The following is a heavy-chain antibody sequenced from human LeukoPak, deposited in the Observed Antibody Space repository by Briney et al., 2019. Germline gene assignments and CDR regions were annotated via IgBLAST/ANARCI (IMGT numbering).Heavy chain of an antibody. V-gene: IGHV3-74*01. CDR1: GFTFSDYY. D-gene: IGHD1-7*01. CDR2: INSDGSTT. J-gene: IGHJ4*02. Sequence: PGGSLRLSCAASGFTFSDYYMSWIRQAPGKGLVWVSRINSDGSTTNYADSVKGRFTISRDNAKNTLYLQMDSLRADDTAVYYCATAGNYRFDYWGQGTLVTVSS. CDR3: ATAGNYRFDY.